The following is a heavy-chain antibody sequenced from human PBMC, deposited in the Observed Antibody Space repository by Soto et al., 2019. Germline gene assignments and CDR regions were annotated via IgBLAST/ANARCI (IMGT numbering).Heavy chain of an antibody. CDR2: IIPIFGTA. V-gene: IGHV1-69*12. Sequence: QVQLVQSGAEVKKPGSSVKVSCKASGGTFSSYAISWVRQAPGQGLEWMGGIIPIFGTANYAQKFQGRVTITADESTSTAYMELSSLRTEDTAVYYCYIVLVPAAILEMGARSPWGQGTLVTVSS. J-gene: IGHJ4*02. CDR3: YIVLVPAAILEMGARSP. D-gene: IGHD2-2*01. CDR1: GGTFSSYA.